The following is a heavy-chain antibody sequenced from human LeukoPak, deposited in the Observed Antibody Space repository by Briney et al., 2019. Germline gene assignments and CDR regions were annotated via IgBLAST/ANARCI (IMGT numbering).Heavy chain of an antibody. V-gene: IGHV4-59*01. D-gene: IGHD6-13*01. CDR3: AALSSSWYES. CDR1: GGSISSYY. Sequence: ASETLSLTCTVSGGSISSYYWSWIRQPPGKGLEWIGYIYYSGSTSYNPSLKSRVTISVDTPKNQFSLKLSSVTAADTAVYYCAALSSSWYESWGQGALVTVSS. CDR2: IYYSGST. J-gene: IGHJ5*01.